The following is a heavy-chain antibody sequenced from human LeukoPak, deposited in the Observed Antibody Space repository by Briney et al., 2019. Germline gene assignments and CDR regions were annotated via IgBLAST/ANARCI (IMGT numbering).Heavy chain of an antibody. Sequence: GGSLRLSCAASGFTFTSYWMNWVRQAPGKGLEWVANIKPDGSEKYYVDSVKGRFTISRDNAKNSLYLQMNSLRAEDTAVYYCARGGAGHSSGWYASYYWGRGTLVTVSS. CDR1: GFTFTSYW. V-gene: IGHV3-7*01. CDR3: ARGGAGHSSGWYASYY. D-gene: IGHD6-19*01. CDR2: IKPDGSEK. J-gene: IGHJ4*02.